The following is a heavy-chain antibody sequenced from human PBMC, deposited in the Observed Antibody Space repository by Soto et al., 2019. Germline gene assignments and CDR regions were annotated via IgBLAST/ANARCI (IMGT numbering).Heavy chain of an antibody. J-gene: IGHJ6*03. CDR3: ARGALNSGYDYHYYYMDV. Sequence: KQSQTLSLTCAISGDSVSSNSAAWNWIRQSPSRGLEWLGRTYYRSKWYNDYAVSVKSRITINPDTSKNQFSLQLNSVTPEDTAVYYCARGALNSGYDYHYYYMDVWGKGTTVTVSS. CDR1: GDSVSSNSAA. V-gene: IGHV6-1*01. CDR2: TYYRSKWYN. D-gene: IGHD5-12*01.